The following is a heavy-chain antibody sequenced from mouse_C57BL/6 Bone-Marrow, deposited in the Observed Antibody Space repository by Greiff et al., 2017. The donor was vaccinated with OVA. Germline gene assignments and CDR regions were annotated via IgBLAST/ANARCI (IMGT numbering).Heavy chain of an antibody. CDR3: ARTSSYYYARDD. D-gene: IGHD1-1*01. V-gene: IGHV5-17*01. Sequence: DVMLVESGGGLVKPGGSLKLSCAASGFTFSDYGMHWVRQAPEKGLEWVAYISSGSSTIYYADTVKGRFTISRDNAKNTLFLQMTSLRAEDTAMYYGARTSSYYYARDDWGQGTSVTVSS. CDR1: GFTFSDYG. J-gene: IGHJ4*01. CDR2: ISSGSSTI.